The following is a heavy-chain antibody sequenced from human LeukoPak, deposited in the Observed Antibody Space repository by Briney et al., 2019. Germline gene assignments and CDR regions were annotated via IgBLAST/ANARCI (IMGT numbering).Heavy chain of an antibody. CDR2: IYTSGST. J-gene: IGHJ4*02. Sequence: PSQTLSLTCTVSGGSISSGSYYWSWIRQPAGKGLEWIGRIYTSGSTNYNPSLKSRVTISVDTSKNQFSLKLSSVTAADTAVYYCARGAYRVPAATRGDYFDYWGQGTLVTVSS. CDR3: ARGAYRVPAATRGDYFDY. CDR1: GGSISSGSYY. D-gene: IGHD2-2*01. V-gene: IGHV4-61*02.